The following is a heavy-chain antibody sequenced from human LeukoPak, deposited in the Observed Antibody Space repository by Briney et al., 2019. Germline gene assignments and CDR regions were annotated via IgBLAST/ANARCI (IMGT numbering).Heavy chain of an antibody. Sequence: GGSLRLSCAASGFTFSDYYMSWIRQAPGKGLEWVSYISSSGSTIYYADSVRGRFTISRDNAKSSLYLQMNSLRAEDTAVYYCARDSVVIGVYINDYYGMDVWGQGTTVTVSS. V-gene: IGHV3-11*01. D-gene: IGHD3-22*01. CDR1: GFTFSDYY. J-gene: IGHJ6*02. CDR3: ARDSVVIGVYINDYYGMDV. CDR2: ISSSGSTI.